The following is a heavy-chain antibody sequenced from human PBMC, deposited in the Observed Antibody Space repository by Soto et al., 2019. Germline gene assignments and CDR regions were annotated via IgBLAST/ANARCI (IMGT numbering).Heavy chain of an antibody. Sequence: SETLSLTCTVSGGSVSSGSYYWSWIRQPPGKGLEWIGYIYYSGSTNYNPSLKSRVTISVDTCKNQFSLKRSSVTAADTAVYYCARTVAAAGTGGDYYYYGMDVWGQGTTVTVSS. CDR1: GGSVSSGSYY. CDR2: IYYSGST. CDR3: ARTVAAAGTGGDYYYYGMDV. D-gene: IGHD6-13*01. V-gene: IGHV4-61*01. J-gene: IGHJ6*02.